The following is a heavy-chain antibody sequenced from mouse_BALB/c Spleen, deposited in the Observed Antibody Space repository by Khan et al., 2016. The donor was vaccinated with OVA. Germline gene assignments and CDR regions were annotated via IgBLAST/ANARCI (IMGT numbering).Heavy chain of an antibody. CDR2: INPSTGYI. V-gene: IGHV1-4*01. J-gene: IGHJ3*01. CDR1: GYAFTTYS. CDR3: TRRGRCGIFVY. Sequence: QVQLQQSGAELARPGSSVKMSCVASGYAFTTYSMHWIKQRPGQGLEWIGYINPSTGYIEYNQKFKDKATLTPDTSSSTAYMQLTSLTSEDSAVYYCTRRGRCGIFVYGGQGTQVTVSA. D-gene: IGHD1-1*02.